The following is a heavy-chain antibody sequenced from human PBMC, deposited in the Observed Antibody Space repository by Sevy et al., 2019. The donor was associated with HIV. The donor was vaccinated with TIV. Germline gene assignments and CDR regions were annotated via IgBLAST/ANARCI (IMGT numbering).Heavy chain of an antibody. CDR3: AKRRVQSGLSGGGANYGLDV. D-gene: IGHD2-8*02. Sequence: GSLRLSCAASGFSFSNYAMSWVRQAPGKGLEGVSTLIGGGGRIYYADSVTGRFTISRDNSRNTLYLQMNSLGAEDTAVYYCAKRRVQSGLSGGGANYGLDVCGQGTTVTVSS. J-gene: IGHJ6*02. CDR2: LIGGGGRI. CDR1: GFSFSNYA. V-gene: IGHV3-23*01.